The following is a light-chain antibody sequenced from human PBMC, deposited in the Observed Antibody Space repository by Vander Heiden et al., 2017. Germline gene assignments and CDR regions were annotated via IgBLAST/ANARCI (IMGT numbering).Light chain of an antibody. CDR1: QSVSSD. Sequence: EVVMTQSPATLSVSPGERATLSCRASQSVSSDLAWYQQKPGQAPRLLIYGASTRASGIPARFSGSGYGTEFTLTISSRQSEDFAIYYCQQYENGPPITFGQRTRLDIK. CDR3: QQYENGPPIT. V-gene: IGKV3-15*01. J-gene: IGKJ5*01. CDR2: GAS.